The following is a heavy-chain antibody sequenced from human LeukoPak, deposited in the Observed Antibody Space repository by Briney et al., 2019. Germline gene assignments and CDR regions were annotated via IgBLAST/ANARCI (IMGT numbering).Heavy chain of an antibody. CDR3: ARGFGGPWFDP. V-gene: IGHV4-34*01. Sequence: PSETLSLTCAVYGGSFSGYYWSWIRQPPGKGLEWIGEINHSGSTNYNPSLKSRVTISVDTSKNQFSLKLSSVTAADTAVYYCARGFGGPWFDPWGQGTLVTVSS. J-gene: IGHJ5*02. CDR2: INHSGST. D-gene: IGHD3-10*01. CDR1: GGSFSGYY.